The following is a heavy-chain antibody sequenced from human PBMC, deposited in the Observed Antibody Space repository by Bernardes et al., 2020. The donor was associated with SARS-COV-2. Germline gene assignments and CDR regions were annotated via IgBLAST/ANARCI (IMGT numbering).Heavy chain of an antibody. D-gene: IGHD1-26*01. CDR1: GYTFTSYD. J-gene: IGHJ2*01. V-gene: IGHV1-8*01. Sequence: ASVKVSCKASGYTFTSYDINWVRQATGQGLEWMGWMNPNSGNTGYAQKFQGRVTMTRNTSINTAYMELSSLRSEDTAVYYCARVRSGRGSYYRYFDLWGRGTLVTVSS. CDR3: ARVRSGRGSYYRYFDL. CDR2: MNPNSGNT.